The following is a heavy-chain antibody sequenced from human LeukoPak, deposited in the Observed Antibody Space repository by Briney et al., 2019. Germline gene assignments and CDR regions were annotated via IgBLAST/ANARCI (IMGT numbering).Heavy chain of an antibody. CDR3: ARALGYCSGGSCYFDY. Sequence: SSETLSLTCTVSGGSISSGGYYWSWTRQPPGKGLEWIGYIYHSGSTYYNPSLKSRVTISVDRSKNQYSLKLSSVTAADTAVYYCARALGYCSGGSCYFDYWGQGTLVTVSS. D-gene: IGHD2-15*01. V-gene: IGHV4-30-2*01. J-gene: IGHJ4*02. CDR2: IYHSGST. CDR1: GGSISSGGYY.